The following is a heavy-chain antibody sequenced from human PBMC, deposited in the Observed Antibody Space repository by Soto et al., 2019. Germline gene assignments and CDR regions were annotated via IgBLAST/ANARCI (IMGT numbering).Heavy chain of an antibody. D-gene: IGHD5-18*01. J-gene: IGHJ4*02. CDR3: ARDRGGYRYETGDY. Sequence: ASVKVSCKASGYTFTSYGISCVRQAPGQGLEWMGWISAYNGNTNYAQKLQGRVAMTTDTSTSTAYMELRSLRSDDTAVYYCARDRGGYRYETGDYWGQGTLVTVSS. V-gene: IGHV1-18*01. CDR2: ISAYNGNT. CDR1: GYTFTSYG.